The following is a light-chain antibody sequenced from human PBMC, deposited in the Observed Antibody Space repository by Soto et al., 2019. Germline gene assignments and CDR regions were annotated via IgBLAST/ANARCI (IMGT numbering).Light chain of an antibody. J-gene: IGKJ5*01. Sequence: DIQMTQSPSSLSASIGDSVIITCRASQDIGTYLNWYQHKPGKAPKHLIYAASSLQTGVPSRFTGSGSGTEFTLTIDSLQPEDFATYYCQQSYTTPRITFGQGTGLEIK. CDR3: QQSYTTPRIT. CDR2: AAS. V-gene: IGKV1-39*01. CDR1: QDIGTY.